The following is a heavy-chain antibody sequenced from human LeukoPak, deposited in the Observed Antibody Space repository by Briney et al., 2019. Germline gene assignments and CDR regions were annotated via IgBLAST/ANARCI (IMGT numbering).Heavy chain of an antibody. D-gene: IGHD4-11*01. V-gene: IGHV3-7*01. CDR2: IKQDGSEK. Sequence: GGSLRLSCAASGFTFSSYRMSWVRQAPGKGLEWVANIKQDGSEKYYVDSVKGRFTFSRDNAKNSLYLQMNSLRAEDTAVYYCARVPTVTTNSLFDYWGQGTLVTVSS. J-gene: IGHJ4*02. CDR1: GFTFSSYR. CDR3: ARVPTVTTNSLFDY.